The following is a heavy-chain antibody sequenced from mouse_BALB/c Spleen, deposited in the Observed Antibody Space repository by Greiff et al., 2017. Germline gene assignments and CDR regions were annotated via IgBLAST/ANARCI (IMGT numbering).Heavy chain of an antibody. CDR3: ARAYYRYDEGAWFAY. CDR1: GFNIKDTY. V-gene: IGHV14-3*02. J-gene: IGHJ3*01. CDR2: IDPANGNT. D-gene: IGHD2-14*01. Sequence: VQLKQSGAELVKPGASVKLSCTASGFNIKDTYMHWVKQRPEQGLEWIGRIDPANGNTKYDPKFQGKATITADTSSNTAYLQLSSLTSEDTAVYYCARAYYRYDEGAWFAYWGQGTLVTVSA.